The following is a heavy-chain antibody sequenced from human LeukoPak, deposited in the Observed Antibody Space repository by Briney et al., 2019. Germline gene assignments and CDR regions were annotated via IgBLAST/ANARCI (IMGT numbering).Heavy chain of an antibody. J-gene: IGHJ4*02. V-gene: IGHV4-39*01. D-gene: IGHD3-10*01. CDR2: IYYSGST. CDR1: GDSITGNTYY. CDR3: ARHESYYASGPLFDH. Sequence: SETLSLTCTVSGDSITGNTYYWGWLRQPPGKWPEWIVSIYYSGSTYYNPTLQSRVTISLDTSKNQFSLNLSSVTATNTTVYYCARHESYYASGPLFDHWGQGTLVTVSS.